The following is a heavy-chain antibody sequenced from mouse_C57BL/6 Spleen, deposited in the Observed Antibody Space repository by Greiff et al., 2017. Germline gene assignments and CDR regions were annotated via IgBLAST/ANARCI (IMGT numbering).Heavy chain of an antibody. V-gene: IGHV1-50*01. CDR2: IYPAGSST. CDR1: GYTFTSYW. Sequence: VQLQQPGAELVKPGTSVKLSCKASGYTFTSYWITWVKQRPGQGLEWIGEIYPAGSSTNYNEQFKGKATLTVDTTSSTAYMQLSSLTSEDSAVYYCATDGVDYWGQGTTLTVSS. J-gene: IGHJ2*01. CDR3: ATDGVDY.